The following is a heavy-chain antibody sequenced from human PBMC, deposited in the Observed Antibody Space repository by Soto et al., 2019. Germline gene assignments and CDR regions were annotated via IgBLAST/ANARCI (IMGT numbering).Heavy chain of an antibody. CDR1: GGSVSSGSYY. J-gene: IGHJ5*02. V-gene: IGHV4-61*01. CDR2: IYYSGST. Sequence: SETLSLTCTVSGGSVSSGSYYWSWIRQPPGKGLEWIGYIYYSGSTNYNPSLKSRVTISVDTSKNQFSLKLSSVTAADTAVYYCARASAVVVDARSVNCFDHWGQGILGTLS. CDR3: ARASAVVVDARSVNCFDH. D-gene: IGHD2-15*01.